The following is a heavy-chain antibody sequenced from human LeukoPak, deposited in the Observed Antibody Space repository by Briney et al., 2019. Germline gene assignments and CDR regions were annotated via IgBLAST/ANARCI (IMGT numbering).Heavy chain of an antibody. CDR2: IYYSGST. J-gene: IGHJ4*02. V-gene: IGHV4-30-4*07. Sequence: SQTLSLTCAVSGGSISSGGYSWSWIRQPPGKGLEWIGYIYYSGSTNYNPSLKSRVTISVDTSKNQFSLKLSSVTAADTAVYYCARRTISCSSTSCYSYFDYWGQGTLVTVSS. D-gene: IGHD2-2*02. CDR1: GGSISSGGYS. CDR3: ARRTISCSSTSCYSYFDY.